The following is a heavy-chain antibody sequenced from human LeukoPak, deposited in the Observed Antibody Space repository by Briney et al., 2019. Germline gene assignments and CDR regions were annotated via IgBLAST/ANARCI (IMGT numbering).Heavy chain of an antibody. Sequence: GGSLRLFCAASGFTLRSCDMSWVRQAPGKGLEWVAATSGSGVNSYYADSVRGRFTISRDNSQNTLYLQMDSLRAGDTALYYCAKEYSGYDFDYWGQGTLVTVSS. J-gene: IGHJ4*02. CDR3: AKEYSGYDFDY. D-gene: IGHD5-12*01. V-gene: IGHV3-23*01. CDR1: GFTLRSCD. CDR2: TSGSGVNS.